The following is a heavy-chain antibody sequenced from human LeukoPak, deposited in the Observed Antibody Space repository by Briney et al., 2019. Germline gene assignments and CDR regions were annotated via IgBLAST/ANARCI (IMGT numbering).Heavy chain of an antibody. CDR1: GFTFSSYA. V-gene: IGHV3-23*01. CDR2: ISGSGGST. J-gene: IGHJ4*02. Sequence: GGSLRLSCAPSGFTFSSYAMSWVRQAPGKGLEWVSTISGSGGSTDYADSVKGRFTISRDNSKNTLYLQMNSLRVEDTAVYYCAGPGYSSSWYEGYWGQGTLVTVSS. CDR3: AGPGYSSSWYEGY. D-gene: IGHD6-13*01.